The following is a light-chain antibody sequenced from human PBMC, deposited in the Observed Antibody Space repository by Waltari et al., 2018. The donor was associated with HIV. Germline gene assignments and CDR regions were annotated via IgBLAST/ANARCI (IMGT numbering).Light chain of an antibody. CDR3: QAWDSSTGLYV. Sequence: SYELTQPPSVSVSPGQTARITCSGDKLGDKYACWYQQKPGQSPVLVIYQDSKRPSGIPERFSGSNSGNTATLTISGTQAMDEADYYCQAWDSSTGLYVFGTGTKVTVL. V-gene: IGLV3-1*01. CDR1: KLGDKY. CDR2: QDS. J-gene: IGLJ1*01.